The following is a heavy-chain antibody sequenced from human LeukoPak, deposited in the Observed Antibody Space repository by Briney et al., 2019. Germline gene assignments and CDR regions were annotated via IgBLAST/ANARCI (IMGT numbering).Heavy chain of an antibody. V-gene: IGHV4-31*03. Sequence: SQTLSLTCTVSGGSISSGGYYWSWIRQHPGKGLEWIGYIYYSGSTYYNPSLKSRVTISVDTSENQFSLKLSSVTAADTAVYYCATTVRGVISWFDPWGQGTLVTVSS. D-gene: IGHD3-10*01. CDR3: ATTVRGVISWFDP. CDR1: GGSISSGGYY. CDR2: IYYSGST. J-gene: IGHJ5*02.